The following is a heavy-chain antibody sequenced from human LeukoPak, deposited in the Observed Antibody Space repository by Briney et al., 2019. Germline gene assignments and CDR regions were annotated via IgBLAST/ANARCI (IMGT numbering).Heavy chain of an antibody. CDR2: IIPSFATA. V-gene: IGHV1-69*13. J-gene: IGHJ4*02. D-gene: IGHD2-15*01. CDR3: ATNQGHVYCSIGTCLDY. CDR1: GGIFSSYA. Sequence: GASVKVSCKASGGIFSSYAISWVRRAPGQGLQWMGTIIPSFATANYAQKFQGRVTITADEATTTVYMELSSLRSEDTAVYYCATNQGHVYCSIGTCLDYWGQGTVVTVSS.